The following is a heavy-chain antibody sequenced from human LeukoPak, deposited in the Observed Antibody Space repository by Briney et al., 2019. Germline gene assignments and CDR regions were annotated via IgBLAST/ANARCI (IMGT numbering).Heavy chain of an antibody. V-gene: IGHV3-30*18. CDR2: ISYDGSNK. Sequence: GRSLRLSCAASGFTFSRYGMHWVRQAPGKGLEWVAVISYDGSNKYYADSVKGRFTISRDNSKNTLYLQMNSLRAEDTAVYYCAKPGGGYYYFDYWGQGTLVTVSS. D-gene: IGHD6-13*01. CDR1: GFTFSRYG. CDR3: AKPGGGYYYFDY. J-gene: IGHJ4*02.